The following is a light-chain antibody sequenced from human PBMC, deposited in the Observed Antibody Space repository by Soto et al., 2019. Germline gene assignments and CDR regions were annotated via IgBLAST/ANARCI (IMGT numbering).Light chain of an antibody. V-gene: IGKV3-15*01. CDR1: QSIDNT. CDR2: GAS. CDR3: QQYNNGPPVG. Sequence: EIVMTQSPATLSVSPGEGATLSCRASQSIDNTIAWYQQKPGQAPRLLIYGASTRAAGIPARFSGSGSGTEFTLSITSPQSEDFAVYYCQQYNNGPPVGVGPGTKVDIK. J-gene: IGKJ3*01.